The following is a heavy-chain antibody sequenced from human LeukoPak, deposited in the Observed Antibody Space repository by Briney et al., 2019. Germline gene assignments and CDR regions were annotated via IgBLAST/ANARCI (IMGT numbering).Heavy chain of an antibody. J-gene: IGHJ4*02. Sequence: ASVKVSCKASGYSFTGHYMHWVRQAPGQGLEWMGWINPKSGGTNYAQKFQGRVTMTRDTSISTAYMDMSSLRSDDTAVYYCARTQGRDGYNRPDYWGQGTLVTVSS. CDR3: ARTQGRDGYNRPDY. CDR1: GYSFTGHY. V-gene: IGHV1-2*02. D-gene: IGHD5-24*01. CDR2: INPKSGGT.